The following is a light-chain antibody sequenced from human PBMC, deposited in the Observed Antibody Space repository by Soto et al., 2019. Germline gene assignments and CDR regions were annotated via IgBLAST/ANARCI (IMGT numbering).Light chain of an antibody. CDR2: DVS. V-gene: IGLV2-8*01. CDR1: SSDVGGYNH. CDR3: SSYSGSTSLV. Sequence: QSALTQPPSASESLGQSVTISCTGTSSDVGGYNHVSWYQQHPGKAPKLLFDDVSYRPSGVPERFSGTKSANTSSLPASGVQAEEETAYYCSSYSGSTSLVFGSGTKLTVL. J-gene: IGLJ1*01.